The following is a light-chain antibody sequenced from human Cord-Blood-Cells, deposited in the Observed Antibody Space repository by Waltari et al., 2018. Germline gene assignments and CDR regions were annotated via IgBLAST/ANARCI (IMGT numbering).Light chain of an antibody. J-gene: IGLJ2*01. CDR1: SSTIGSNT. Sequence: QSVLTQPPSASGTPGQRVTISCSGSSSTIGSNTVNWYQQLPGTAPKLLIYSNKQRPSGVPDRFSGSKSGTSASLAISGLQSEDEADYYCAAWDDSLNGPVFGGGTKLTVL. CDR2: SNK. CDR3: AAWDDSLNGPV. V-gene: IGLV1-44*01.